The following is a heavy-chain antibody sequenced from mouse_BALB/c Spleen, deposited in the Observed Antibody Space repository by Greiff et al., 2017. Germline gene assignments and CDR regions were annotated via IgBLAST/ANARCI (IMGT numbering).Heavy chain of an antibody. CDR1: GFSLSRYS. V-gene: IGHV2-6-4*01. CDR3: ASVYDYDAGAFDY. CDR2: IWGGGST. D-gene: IGHD2-4*01. J-gene: IGHJ2*01. Sequence: VMLVESGPGLVAPSQSLSNTCTVSGFSLSRYSVHWVRQPPGKGLEWLGMIWGGGSTDYNSALKSRLSISKDNSKSQVFLKMNSLQTDDTAMYYCASVYDYDAGAFDYWGQGTTLTVSS.